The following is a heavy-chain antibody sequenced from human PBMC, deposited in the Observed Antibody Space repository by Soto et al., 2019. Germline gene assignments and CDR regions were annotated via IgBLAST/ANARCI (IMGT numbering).Heavy chain of an antibody. CDR2: INHSRST. J-gene: IGHJ4*01. CDR1: GGSISSSSYY. Sequence: TSETLSLTCTVSGGSISSSSYYWGWIRQPPGKGLEWIGKINHSRSTNYNPSLKSRVTISVDTSKNQFSLKLSSVTAADTAVYYCARHYTSDPFDYWGQGTLVTVSS. CDR3: ARHYTSDPFDY. V-gene: IGHV4-39*07. D-gene: IGHD3-3*01.